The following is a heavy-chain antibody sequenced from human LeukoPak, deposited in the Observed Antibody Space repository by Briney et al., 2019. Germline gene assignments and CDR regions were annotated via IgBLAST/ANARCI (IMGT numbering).Heavy chain of an antibody. CDR1: GFTFSSYS. D-gene: IGHD3-10*01. J-gene: IGHJ4*02. V-gene: IGHV3-21*01. CDR2: ISSSSSYI. CDR3: ARDLAALALPYGSGSYNDY. Sequence: GGSLRLSCAASGFTFSSYSMNWVRQAPGKGLEWVSSISSSSSYIHYADSVRGRFTISRDNAKNSLYLQMNSLRAEDTAVYYCARDLAALALPYGSGSYNDYWGQGTLVTVSS.